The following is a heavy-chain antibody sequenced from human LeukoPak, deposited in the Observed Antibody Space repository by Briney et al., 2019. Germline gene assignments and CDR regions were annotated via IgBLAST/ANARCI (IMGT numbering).Heavy chain of an antibody. CDR3: ARDSGMGNDAFDI. V-gene: IGHV6-1*01. Sequence: SHALSLTCAISGDSVSSNTAAWSWFRQSPSRGLEWLGRTYYRSNWYYDYATSVKSRVSINPDTSKNQFSLQLNSVTPEDTAVYYCARDSGMGNDAFDIWGQGTMVTVSS. CDR1: GDSVSSNTAA. CDR2: TYYRSNWYY. J-gene: IGHJ3*02. D-gene: IGHD6-19*01.